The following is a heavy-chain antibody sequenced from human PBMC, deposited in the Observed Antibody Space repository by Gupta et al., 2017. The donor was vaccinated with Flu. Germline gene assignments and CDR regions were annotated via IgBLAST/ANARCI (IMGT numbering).Heavy chain of an antibody. Sequence: LSTSGVAVGWIRQPPGKALEWLALIYWNDDERYSTSLRNRLTITRDTSKNQVVLTMTNMDPVDTATYYCAHTPLYCDGNCYSRMDVWGQGTTVTVSS. D-gene: IGHD2-21*02. CDR1: LSTSGVA. V-gene: IGHV2-5*01. CDR2: IYWNDDE. J-gene: IGHJ6*02. CDR3: AHTPLYCDGNCYSRMDV.